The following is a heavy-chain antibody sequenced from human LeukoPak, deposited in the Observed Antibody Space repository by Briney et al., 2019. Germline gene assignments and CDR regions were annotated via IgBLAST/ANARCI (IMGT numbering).Heavy chain of an antibody. Sequence: GGSLRLSCAASGFTFSDAWMSWVRQAPGKGLEWVGRIKSKTDGGTTDYAAPVKGRFAISRDDSINTLYLQMNSLKTEDTAVYYCTTRGGSFSIFDYWGQGTLVTVSS. CDR3: TTRGGSFSIFDY. CDR1: GFTFSDAW. CDR2: IKSKTDGGTT. D-gene: IGHD1-26*01. V-gene: IGHV3-15*01. J-gene: IGHJ4*02.